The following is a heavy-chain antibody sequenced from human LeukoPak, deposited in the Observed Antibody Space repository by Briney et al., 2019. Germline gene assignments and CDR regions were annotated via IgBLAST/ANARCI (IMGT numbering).Heavy chain of an antibody. D-gene: IGHD5-24*01. CDR3: AGSRDGYKYDY. CDR1: GGSISSYY. J-gene: IGHJ4*02. CDR2: IYYSGST. Sequence: SETLSLTCTVSGGSISSYYWSWIRQPPGKGLEWIGYIYYSGSTNYNPSLKSRVTISVDTSKNQFSLKLSSVTAADTAVYYCAGSRDGYKYDYWGQGTLVIVSS. V-gene: IGHV4-59*01.